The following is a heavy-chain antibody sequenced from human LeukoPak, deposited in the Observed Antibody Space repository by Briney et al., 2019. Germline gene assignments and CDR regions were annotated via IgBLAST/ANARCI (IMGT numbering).Heavy chain of an antibody. J-gene: IGHJ6*03. CDR3: ASYTAAGTNYYYMDV. CDR2: IYYSGST. Sequence: PSETLSLTCTVSGGSISSSSYYWGWIRQPPGKGLEWIGSIYYSGSTYYNPSLKSRVTISVDTSKNQFSLKLSSVTAADTAVYYCASYTAAGTNYYYMDVWGKGTTVTVSS. CDR1: GGSISSSSYY. D-gene: IGHD6-13*01. V-gene: IGHV4-39*07.